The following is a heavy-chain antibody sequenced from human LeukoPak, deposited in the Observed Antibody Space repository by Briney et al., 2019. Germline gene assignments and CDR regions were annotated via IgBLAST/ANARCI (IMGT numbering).Heavy chain of an antibody. D-gene: IGHD6-13*01. CDR2: ISSSSNTI. V-gene: IGHV3-11*01. Sequence: GGSLRLSCAASGFTFSDYYMSWICQAPGKGLEWVSYISSSSNTIYYADSLKGRFTVSRDNAKNSLYLQLNSLRADDTAVYYCASGYRTSWYGFDYWGQGTLVTVSS. CDR3: ASGYRTSWYGFDY. J-gene: IGHJ4*02. CDR1: GFTFSDYY.